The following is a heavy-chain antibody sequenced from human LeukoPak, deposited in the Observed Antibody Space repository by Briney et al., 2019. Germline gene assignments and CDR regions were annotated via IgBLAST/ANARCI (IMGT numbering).Heavy chain of an antibody. V-gene: IGHV3-30*02. J-gene: IGHJ6*03. CDR1: GFTFSSYG. CDR2: IRYDGSNK. D-gene: IGHD2-8*01. Sequence: GGSLRLSCAASGFTFSSYGMHWVRQAPGKGLEWVAFIRYDGSNKYYADSVKVRFTISRDNSKNTLYLQMNSLRAEDTAVYYCAKDPVYHRPRYYMDVWGKGTTVTVSS. CDR3: AKDPVYHRPRYYMDV.